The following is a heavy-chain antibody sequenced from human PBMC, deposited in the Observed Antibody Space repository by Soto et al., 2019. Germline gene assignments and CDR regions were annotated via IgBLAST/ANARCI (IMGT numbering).Heavy chain of an antibody. J-gene: IGHJ4*02. D-gene: IGHD4-17*01. Sequence: ASVEVSCKASGGTFSSYAISWVRQAPGQGLEWMGGIIPIFGTANYAQKFQGRVTITADESMSTAYMELSSLRSEDTAVYYCAVLYGDYDYWGQGTLVTVSS. CDR2: IIPIFGTA. CDR1: GGTFSSYA. CDR3: AVLYGDYDY. V-gene: IGHV1-69*13.